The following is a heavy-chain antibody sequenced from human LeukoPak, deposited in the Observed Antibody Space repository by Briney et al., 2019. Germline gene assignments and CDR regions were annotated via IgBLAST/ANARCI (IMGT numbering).Heavy chain of an antibody. D-gene: IGHD3-3*01. V-gene: IGHV4-39*07. CDR1: GGSISSSSYY. Sequence: SETLSLTCTVSGGSISSSSYYWGWIRQPPGKGLEWIGSIYYSGSTYYNPSLKSRVTISVDTSKNQFSLKLSSVTAADTAVYYCARVVLRFLEWLYEGDWFDPWGQGTLVTVSS. CDR3: ARVVLRFLEWLYEGDWFDP. J-gene: IGHJ5*02. CDR2: IYYSGST.